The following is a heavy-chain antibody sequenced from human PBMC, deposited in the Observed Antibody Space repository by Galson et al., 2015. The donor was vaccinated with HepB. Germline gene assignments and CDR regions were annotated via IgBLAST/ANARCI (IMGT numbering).Heavy chain of an antibody. V-gene: IGHV1-69*13. D-gene: IGHD4-11*01. J-gene: IGHJ6*02. CDR3: ARGDVSTVTTDYYYGMDV. CDR1: GGTFSSYA. CDR2: IIPIFGTA. Sequence: SVKVSCKASGGTFSSYAISWVRQAPGQGLEWMGGIIPIFGTANYAQKFQGRVTITADESTSTAYMELSSLRSEDTAVYYCARGDVSTVTTDYYYGMDVWGQGTTVTVSS.